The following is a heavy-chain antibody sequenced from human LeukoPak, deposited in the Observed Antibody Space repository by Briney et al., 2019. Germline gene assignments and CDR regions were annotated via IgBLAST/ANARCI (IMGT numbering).Heavy chain of an antibody. D-gene: IGHD4-17*01. CDR1: GGSFSGYY. CDR2: INHSGST. V-gene: IGHV4-34*01. Sequence: PSENLSLTCAVYGGSFSGYYWSWIRQPPGKGLEWIGEINHSGSTNYNPSLKSRVTISVDTSKNQFSLKLSSVTAADAAVYYCARGVYGLNYFDYWGQGTLVTVPS. J-gene: IGHJ4*02. CDR3: ARGVYGLNYFDY.